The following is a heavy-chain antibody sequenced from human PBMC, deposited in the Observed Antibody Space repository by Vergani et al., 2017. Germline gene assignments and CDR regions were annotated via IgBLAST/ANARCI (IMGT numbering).Heavy chain of an antibody. J-gene: IGHJ4*02. CDR1: GFTVSSNY. CDR2: IYSGGST. V-gene: IGHV3-53*01. D-gene: IGHD2-15*01. CDR3: ARDPRPAEYCSGGSCYNGAEGY. Sequence: EVQLVESGGGLIQPGGSLRLSCAASGFTVSSNYMSWVRQAPGKGLECVSVIYSGGSTYYADSVKGRFTISRDNSKNTLYLQMNSLRAEDTAVYYCARDPRPAEYCSGGSCYNGAEGYWGQGTLVTVSS.